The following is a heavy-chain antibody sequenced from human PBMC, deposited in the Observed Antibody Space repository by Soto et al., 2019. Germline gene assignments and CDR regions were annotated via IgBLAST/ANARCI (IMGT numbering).Heavy chain of an antibody. Sequence: QVQLVQSGAEVKKPGSSVKVSCKASGGTFNTYTISWVRQVPGQGLEWMGGIMPLSAKPTYAQPFLGRLTIAADEHTSTVYMEFNSLRSEDTAIYYCASLNDWSSGDGRIDVWGRGTAVSVSS. CDR3: ASLNDWSSGDGRIDV. J-gene: IGHJ6*02. CDR2: IMPLSAKP. CDR1: GGTFNTYT. V-gene: IGHV1-69*01. D-gene: IGHD1-26*01.